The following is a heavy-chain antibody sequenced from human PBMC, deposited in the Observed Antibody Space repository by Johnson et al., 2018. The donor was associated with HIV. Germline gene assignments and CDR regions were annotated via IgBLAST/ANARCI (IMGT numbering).Heavy chain of an antibody. CDR3: AREDSAFDI. CDR1: GFTFSDYY. CDR2: IYSGGST. J-gene: IGHJ3*02. V-gene: IGHV3-66*01. Sequence: MHLVESGGGLVKPGGSLRLSCAASGFTFSDYYMSWIRQAPWKGLEWVSVIYSGGSTYYADSVKGRFTISRDNSKNTLYLQMNSLRAEDTAVYYCAREDSAFDIWGQGTMVTVSS.